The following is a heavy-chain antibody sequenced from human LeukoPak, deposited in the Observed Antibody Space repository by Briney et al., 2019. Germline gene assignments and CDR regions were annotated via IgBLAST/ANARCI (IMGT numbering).Heavy chain of an antibody. CDR2: IYHSGST. Sequence: SETLSLTCTVSGYSISSGYYWGWIRQPPGKGLEWIGSIYHSGSTYYNPSLKSRVTISVDTSKNQFSLKLSSVTAADTAVYYCARDSDSSGWTSSFDIWGQGTMVTVSS. CDR3: ARDSDSSGWTSSFDI. V-gene: IGHV4-38-2*02. CDR1: GYSISSGYY. D-gene: IGHD6-19*01. J-gene: IGHJ3*02.